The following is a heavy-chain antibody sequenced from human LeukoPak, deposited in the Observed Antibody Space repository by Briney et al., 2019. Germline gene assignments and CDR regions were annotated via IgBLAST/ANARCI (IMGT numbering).Heavy chain of an antibody. V-gene: IGHV1-18*01. CDR2: ISAYNGNT. CDR1: GYTFTSYG. J-gene: IGHJ4*02. CDR3: ARDATRIAAAGTAGY. D-gene: IGHD6-13*01. Sequence: GASVKVSCKASGYTFTSYGISWVRQAPGQGLDGMGWISAYNGNTNYAQKLQGRVTMTTDTSTSTAYMELRSLRSDDTAVYYCARDATRIAAAGTAGYWGQGTLVTVSS.